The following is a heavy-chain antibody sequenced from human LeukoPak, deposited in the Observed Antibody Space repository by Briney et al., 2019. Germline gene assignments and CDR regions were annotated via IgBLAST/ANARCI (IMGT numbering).Heavy chain of an antibody. D-gene: IGHD4-11*01. J-gene: IGHJ4*02. CDR1: GYSFTTYG. V-gene: IGHV1-18*01. Sequence: VASVKVSCKAYGYSFTTYGINWVRQAPGQGLEWLGWIAPKNGNTNYLQKFQARLTLTADTSTSTMYMELRSLTFDDSAMYYCARDASAYNWGQGTLVTVS. CDR2: IAPKNGNT. CDR3: ARDASAYN.